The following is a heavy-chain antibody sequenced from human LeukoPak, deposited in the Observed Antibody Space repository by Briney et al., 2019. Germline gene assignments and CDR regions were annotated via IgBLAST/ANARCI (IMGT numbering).Heavy chain of an antibody. CDR1: GFTFSDYY. CDR2: SSGSGTII. V-gene: IGHV3-11*01. CDR3: ARGNHGDHAAPAEYFDY. J-gene: IGHJ4*02. Sequence: PGGSLRLSCAASGFTFSDYYMSWIRQAPGKGLEWVSYSSGSGTIIYHTDSVKGRFSISRDNAKNSLYLQMNSLRTEDTAVYYCARGNHGDHAAPAEYFDYWGQGTLVTVAS. D-gene: IGHD4-17*01.